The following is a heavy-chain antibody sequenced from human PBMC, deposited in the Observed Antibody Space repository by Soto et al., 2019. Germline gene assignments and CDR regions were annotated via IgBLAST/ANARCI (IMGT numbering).Heavy chain of an antibody. CDR2: INHTGGT. CDR1: GGSVNSYY. D-gene: IGHD3-3*01. CDR3: ATPITVFGLLIPPFDH. V-gene: IGHV4-34*01. Sequence: SETLSLTCAVYGGSVNSYYWNWIRQPPGKGLEWIAEINHTGGTHYNPSLKSRVTMSVDTSKNQFSLRLSSVTAADTAIYYCATPITVFGLLIPPFDHWGQGTQVTVSS. J-gene: IGHJ5*02.